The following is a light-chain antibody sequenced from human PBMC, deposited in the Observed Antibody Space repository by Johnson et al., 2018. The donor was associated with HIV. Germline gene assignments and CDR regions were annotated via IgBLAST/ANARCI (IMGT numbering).Light chain of an antibody. CDR2: ENN. Sequence: QSVLSQPPSVSAAPGQKVTISCSGSSSNIGTNFVSWYQQFPGAAPNLLIYENNKRPSGIPDRFSGSKSGTSATMGITGLQPGDEADYYCGTWDSSLSVNYVFGTGTKVTVL. CDR1: SSNIGTNF. V-gene: IGLV1-51*02. CDR3: GTWDSSLSVNYV. J-gene: IGLJ1*01.